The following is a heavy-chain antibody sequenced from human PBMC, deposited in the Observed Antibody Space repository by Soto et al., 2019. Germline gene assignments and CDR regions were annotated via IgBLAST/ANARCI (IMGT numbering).Heavy chain of an antibody. CDR1: GGSISSYY. D-gene: IGHD2-15*01. CDR2: VFYTGST. J-gene: IGHJ4*02. V-gene: IGHV4-59*01. Sequence: SETLSLTCTVSGGSISSYYWSWIRQPPGKGLEWIGYVFYTGSTNYNPSLKSRVTISVDTSKNQCSLRLSSVTTADTAVYYCARGGFEYCSGGSCYPADYWGQGTLVTSPQ. CDR3: ARGGFEYCSGGSCYPADY.